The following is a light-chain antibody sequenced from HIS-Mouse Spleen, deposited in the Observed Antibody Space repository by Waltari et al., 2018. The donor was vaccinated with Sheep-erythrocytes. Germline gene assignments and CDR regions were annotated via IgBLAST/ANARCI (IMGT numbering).Light chain of an antibody. CDR1: QSISSW. J-gene: IGKJ4*01. V-gene: IGKV1-5*03. CDR3: QQYNSYSPLT. CDR2: KAS. Sequence: TITCRASQSISSWLAWYQQKPGKAPKLLIYKASSLESGVPSRLSGSGSGTEFTLTISSLQPDDFATYYCQQYNSYSPLTFGGGTKVEIK.